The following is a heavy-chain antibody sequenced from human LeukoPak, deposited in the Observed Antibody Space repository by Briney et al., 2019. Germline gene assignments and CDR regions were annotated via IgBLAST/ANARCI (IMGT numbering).Heavy chain of an antibody. CDR2: FDPEDGEI. CDR3: ATMLRGIVVPRFDD. CDR1: GFTLTELS. D-gene: IGHD3-10*01. J-gene: IGHJ4*02. V-gene: IGHV1-24*01. Sequence: ASVKVSCKVSGFTLTELSMHWVRQAPGKGREWMGGFDPEDGEIIYAQNFQDRVTITEDTSADTAYMELSSLRSDDTAVYYCATMLRGIVVPRFDDWGQGTLLTVSS.